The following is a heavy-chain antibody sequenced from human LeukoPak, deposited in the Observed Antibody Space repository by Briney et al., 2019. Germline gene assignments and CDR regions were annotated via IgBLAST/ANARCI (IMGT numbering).Heavy chain of an antibody. CDR3: AGGEYSSSSSFRLDY. D-gene: IGHD6-6*01. V-gene: IGHV1-18*01. J-gene: IGHJ4*02. CDR2: ISAYNGNT. Sequence: GASVKVSCKASGYTFTSYGISWVRQAPGQGLEWMGWISAYNGNTNYAQKLQGRVTMTTDTSTSTAYMELRSLRSDDTAVYYCAGGEYSSSSSFRLDYWGQGTLVTVSS. CDR1: GYTFTSYG.